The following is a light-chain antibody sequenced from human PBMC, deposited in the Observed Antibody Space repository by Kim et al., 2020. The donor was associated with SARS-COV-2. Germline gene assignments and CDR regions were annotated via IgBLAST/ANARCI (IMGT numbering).Light chain of an antibody. CDR2: SND. Sequence: GQRVTISCSGGRSNIGSNVVNWYQQLPGTAPKLLIYSNDYRPSGVPDRFSGSKSGTSASLDISGLQSEDEADYYCAAWDDSLNGSVFGGGTQLTVL. J-gene: IGLJ3*02. CDR3: AAWDDSLNGSV. V-gene: IGLV1-44*01. CDR1: RSNIGSNV.